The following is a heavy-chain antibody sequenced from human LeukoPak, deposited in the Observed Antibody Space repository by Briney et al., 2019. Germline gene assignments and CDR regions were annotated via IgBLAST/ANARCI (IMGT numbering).Heavy chain of an antibody. D-gene: IGHD6-13*01. Sequence: SETLSLTCTVSGDSISSGDYYWSWIRQPAGKGLEWIGRISSSGSTNYNPSLKSRVTISVDTSKNQFSLKLSSVTAADTAVYYCAVRRWRYSSSWSVYNWFDPWGQGTLVTVSS. J-gene: IGHJ5*02. CDR3: AVRRWRYSSSWSVYNWFDP. V-gene: IGHV4-61*02. CDR1: GDSISSGDYY. CDR2: ISSSGST.